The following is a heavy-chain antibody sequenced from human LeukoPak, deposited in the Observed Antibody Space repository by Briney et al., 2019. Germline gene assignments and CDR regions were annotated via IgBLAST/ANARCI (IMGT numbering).Heavy chain of an antibody. CDR3: ARGVLRHSPQPLGY. J-gene: IGHJ4*02. CDR1: GYTFTSYA. V-gene: IGHV1-18*01. Sequence: ASVKVSCKPSGYTFTSYALSWVRQAPGQGLEWMGWISTYSGNTNYAQKLQGRITMTIETSTSTAYMELRSLRSDDTAVYYCARGVLRHSPQPLGYWGQGTLVTVSS. CDR2: ISTYSGNT. D-gene: IGHD2/OR15-2a*01.